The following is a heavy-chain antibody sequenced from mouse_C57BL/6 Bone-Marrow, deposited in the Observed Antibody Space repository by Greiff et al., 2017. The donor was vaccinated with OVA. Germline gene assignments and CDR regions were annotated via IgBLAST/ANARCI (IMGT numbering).Heavy chain of an antibody. CDR3: AREGSTTVRDYFDY. V-gene: IGHV1-36*01. Sequence: VQLQQSGPVLVKPGPSVKISCKASGFTFTDYYMHWVKQSHGKSLEWIGLVYPYNGGTSYNQKFKGKATLTVDTSSSKTYMELNSLTSEDAAVYYCAREGSTTVRDYFDYWGQGTTLTVSS. J-gene: IGHJ2*01. CDR1: GFTFTDYY. CDR2: VYPYNGGT. D-gene: IGHD1-1*01.